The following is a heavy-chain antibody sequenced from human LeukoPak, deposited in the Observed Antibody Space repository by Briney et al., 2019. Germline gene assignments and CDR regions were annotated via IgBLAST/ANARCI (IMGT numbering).Heavy chain of an antibody. CDR2: INPNSGGT. V-gene: IGHV1-2*02. D-gene: IGHD2-21*02. J-gene: IGHJ4*02. CDR3: ARDTTHIVVVTASGAFDY. Sequence: ASVEVSCKASGYTFTGYYMHWVRQTPGQGLEWMGWINPNSGGTNYAQKFQGRVTMTRDTSISTAYMELSRLRSDDTAVYYCARDTTHIVVVTASGAFDYWGQGTLVTVSS. CDR1: GYTFTGYY.